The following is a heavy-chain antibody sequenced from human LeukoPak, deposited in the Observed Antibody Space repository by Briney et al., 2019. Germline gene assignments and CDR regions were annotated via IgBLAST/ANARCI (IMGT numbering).Heavy chain of an antibody. CDR1: GYTFTGYC. D-gene: IGHD2-2*01. J-gene: IGHJ4*02. Sequence: EASVKVSCKASGYTFTGYCMHWVRQAPGQGLEWMGWINPNSGGTNYAQKFQGRVTMTRDTSISTAYMELSRLRSDDTAVYYCARERTRGGSTSCPRYWGQGTLVTVSS. CDR2: INPNSGGT. V-gene: IGHV1-2*02. CDR3: ARERTRGGSTSCPRY.